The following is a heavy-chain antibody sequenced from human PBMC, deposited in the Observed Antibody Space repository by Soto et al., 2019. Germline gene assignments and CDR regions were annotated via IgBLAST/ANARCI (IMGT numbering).Heavy chain of an antibody. Sequence: GGSLRLSCAASGFTFSSYAMHWVRQAPGKGLEWVAVISYDGSNKYYADSVKGRFTISRDNSKNTLYLQMNSLRAEDTAVYYCARRESSSWYYYYGMDVWGQGTTVTVSS. CDR2: ISYDGSNK. J-gene: IGHJ6*02. D-gene: IGHD6-13*01. CDR1: GFTFSSYA. CDR3: ARRESSSWYYYYGMDV. V-gene: IGHV3-30-3*01.